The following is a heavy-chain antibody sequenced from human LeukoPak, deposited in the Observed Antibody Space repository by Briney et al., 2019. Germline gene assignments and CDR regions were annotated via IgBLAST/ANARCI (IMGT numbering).Heavy chain of an antibody. CDR3: ASGYSYGTTYYYNGMDV. D-gene: IGHD5-18*01. CDR1: GYTFTSYY. J-gene: IGHJ6*02. CDR2: INPSGGST. Sequence: ASVKVSCEASGYTFTSYYMHWVRQAPGQGLEWMGIINPSGGSTTYAQKFQGRVTVTRDTSTNTVYMELSSLRSEDTAVYYCASGYSYGTTYYYNGMDVWGQGTTVTVSS. V-gene: IGHV1-46*01.